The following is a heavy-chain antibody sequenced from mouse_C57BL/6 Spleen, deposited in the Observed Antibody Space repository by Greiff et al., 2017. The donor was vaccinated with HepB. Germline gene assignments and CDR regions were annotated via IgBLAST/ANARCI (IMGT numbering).Heavy chain of an antibody. V-gene: IGHV7-1*01. Sequence: EVHLVESGGGLVQSGRSLRLSCATSGFTFSDFYMEWVRQAPGKGLEWIAASRNKANDYTTEYSASVKGRFIVSRDTSQSILYLQMNALRAEDTAIYYCARDAAGDYWGQGTSVTVSS. CDR1: GFTFSDFY. CDR3: ARDAAGDY. J-gene: IGHJ4*01. CDR2: SRNKANDYTT.